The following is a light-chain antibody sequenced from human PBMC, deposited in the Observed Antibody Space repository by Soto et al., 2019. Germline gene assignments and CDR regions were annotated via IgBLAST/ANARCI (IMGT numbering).Light chain of an antibody. CDR2: DND. CDR1: TSNIGSNY. Sequence: QSVLTQPPSVSAPPGQTVTISCSGTTSNIGSNYVSWYQHHQGTAPKLLIFDNDKRPTGSPDRLAGSKSGTSATLGITGLQTGDAADYDCASWDSSLIAGVFGGGTKVTVL. J-gene: IGLJ2*01. CDR3: ASWDSSLIAGV. V-gene: IGLV1-51*01.